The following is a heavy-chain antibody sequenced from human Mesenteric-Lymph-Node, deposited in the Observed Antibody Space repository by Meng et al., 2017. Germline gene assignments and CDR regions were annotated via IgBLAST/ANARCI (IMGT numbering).Heavy chain of an antibody. Sequence: GESLKISCAASGFTFSRYAMGWVRRAPGKGLEWVSGISGNSGKTNYADSVKGRFTISRDNSKNSLYLQMNSLRAEDTALYYCAKDSKGVVDYWGQGTLVTVSS. J-gene: IGHJ4*02. CDR2: ISGNSGKT. D-gene: IGHD2-15*01. V-gene: IGHV3-23*01. CDR3: AKDSKGVVDY. CDR1: GFTFSRYA.